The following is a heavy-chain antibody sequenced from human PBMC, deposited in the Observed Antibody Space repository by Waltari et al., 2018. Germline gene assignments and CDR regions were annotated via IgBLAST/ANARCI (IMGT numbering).Heavy chain of an antibody. J-gene: IGHJ6*02. CDR1: GYLFPSQD. CDR3: ARGLSSSWFGMDV. D-gene: IGHD6-13*01. Sequence: QVQLVQSGAEVKKPGASVKVSCKASGYLFPSQDINWVRQATGQGPEWLGWMNPESGNTGYAQKFQGRVTMTRDTSTTTAYMELSSLRSDDTAVYFCARGLSSSWFGMDVWGQGTAVTVSS. CDR2: MNPESGNT. V-gene: IGHV1-8*01.